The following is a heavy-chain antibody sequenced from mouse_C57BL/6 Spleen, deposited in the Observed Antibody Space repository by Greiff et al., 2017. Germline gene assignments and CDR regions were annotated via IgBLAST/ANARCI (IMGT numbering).Heavy chain of an antibody. V-gene: IGHV5-6*01. Sequence: EVQVVESGGDLVKPGGSLKLSCAASGFTFSSYGMSWVRQTPDKRLEWVATISSGGSYTYYPDSVKGRFTISRDNAKNTLYLQMSSLKSEDTAMYYCARVPWDRDWYFDVWGTGTTVTVSS. J-gene: IGHJ1*03. D-gene: IGHD4-1*01. CDR2: ISSGGSYT. CDR3: ARVPWDRDWYFDV. CDR1: GFTFSSYG.